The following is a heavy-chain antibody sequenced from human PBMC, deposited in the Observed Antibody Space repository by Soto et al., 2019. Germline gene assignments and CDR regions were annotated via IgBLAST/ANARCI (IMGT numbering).Heavy chain of an antibody. CDR2: IYYSGST. J-gene: IGHJ2*01. Sequence: QVQLQESGPGLVKPSETLSLTCTVSGGSISSYYWSWIRQPPGKGLEWIGYIYYSGSTNYNPSLKXRXTXSXXTPTTQFSLKRSSVTAAATAVYYGARYCSSTSCYALWYFDLWGRGTLVTVSS. CDR1: GGSISSYY. V-gene: IGHV4-59*08. CDR3: ARYCSSTSCYALWYFDL. D-gene: IGHD2-2*01.